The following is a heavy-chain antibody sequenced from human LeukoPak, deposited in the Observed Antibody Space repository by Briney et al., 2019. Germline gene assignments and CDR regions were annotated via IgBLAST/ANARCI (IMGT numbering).Heavy chain of an antibody. CDR3: AKERIRYCSSTSCYYFDY. J-gene: IGHJ4*02. CDR1: GFTFSSYG. D-gene: IGHD2-2*01. CDR2: ISYDGSNK. Sequence: GGSLRLSCAASGFTFSSYGMHWVRQAPGKGREGVAVISYDGSNKYYADSVKGRFTISRDNSKNTLYLQMNSLRAEDTAVYYCAKERIRYCSSTSCYYFDYWGQGTLVTVSS. V-gene: IGHV3-30*18.